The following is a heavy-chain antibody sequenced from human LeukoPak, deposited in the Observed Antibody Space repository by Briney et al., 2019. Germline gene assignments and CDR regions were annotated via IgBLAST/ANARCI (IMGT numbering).Heavy chain of an antibody. CDR2: IYYSGST. Sequence: SETLSLTCTVSGGSISSYYWSWIRQPPGKGLEWIGYIYYSGSTNYNPSLKSRVTISVDTSKNQFSLKLSSVTAADTAVYYCASSATAIAARRKGSFDYWGQGTLFTVSS. V-gene: IGHV4-59*01. D-gene: IGHD6-6*01. CDR3: ASSATAIAARRKGSFDY. CDR1: GGSISSYY. J-gene: IGHJ4*02.